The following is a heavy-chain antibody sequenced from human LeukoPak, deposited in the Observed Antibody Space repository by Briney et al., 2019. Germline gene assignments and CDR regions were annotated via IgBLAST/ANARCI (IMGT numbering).Heavy chain of an antibody. CDR2: ISAYNGNT. Sequence: ASVKVSCKASGYTFTSYGTSWVRQAPGQGLEWMGWISAYNGNTNYAQKLQGRVTMTTDTSTSTAYMELRSLRSDDTAVYYCARAYIGHSTRAKPTGPFDYWGQGTLVTVSS. CDR1: GYTFTSYG. V-gene: IGHV1-18*01. CDR3: ARAYIGHSTRAKPTGPFDY. D-gene: IGHD6-13*01. J-gene: IGHJ4*02.